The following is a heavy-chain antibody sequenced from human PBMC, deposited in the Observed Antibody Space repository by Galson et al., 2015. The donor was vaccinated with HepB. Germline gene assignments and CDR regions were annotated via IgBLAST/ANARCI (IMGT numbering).Heavy chain of an antibody. CDR1: GFTFSRYA. V-gene: IGHV3-30*04. Sequence: SLRLSCAASGFTFSRYAMHWVRQAPGKGLEWVAVISYDGSNKYYADSVKGRFTISRDNSKNTLYLQMNNLRAEDTAVYYCAREGGGSRFDYWGQGTLVTVSS. CDR3: AREGGGSRFDY. J-gene: IGHJ4*02. D-gene: IGHD3-10*01. CDR2: ISYDGSNK.